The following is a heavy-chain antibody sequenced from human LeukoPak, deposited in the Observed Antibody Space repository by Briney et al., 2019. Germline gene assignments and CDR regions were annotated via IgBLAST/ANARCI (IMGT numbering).Heavy chain of an antibody. CDR1: GFTFSSYW. CDR2: IKQDGSEK. D-gene: IGHD6-13*01. J-gene: IGHJ4*02. Sequence: GGSLRLSCAASGFTFSSYWMSWVRQAPGKGLEWVANIKQDGSEKYYVDSVKGRFTISRDNAKNSLYLQMNSLRAEDTAVYYCARESSSWYRVNFDYWGQGTLVTVSS. CDR3: ARESSSWYRVNFDY. V-gene: IGHV3-7*01.